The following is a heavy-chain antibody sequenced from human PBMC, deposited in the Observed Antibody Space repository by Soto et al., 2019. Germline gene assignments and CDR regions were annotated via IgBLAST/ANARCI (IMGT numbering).Heavy chain of an antibody. CDR3: AKEIRPSGDSGWDD. V-gene: IGHV1-3*01. J-gene: IGHJ4*02. Sequence: QVHLVQSGADVKKPGASVKVSCTASGYTFSSYALHWVRQAPGQRLEWMGWINAGNGNTKYSQKLQGRFTITRDTSASTAYKELRSLRAEDTAVDYCAKEIRPSGDSGWDDWGQGTLGIVSS. CDR2: INAGNGNT. D-gene: IGHD2-15*01. CDR1: GYTFSSYA.